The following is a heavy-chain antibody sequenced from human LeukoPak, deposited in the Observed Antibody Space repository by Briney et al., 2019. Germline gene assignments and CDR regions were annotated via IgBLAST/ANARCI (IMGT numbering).Heavy chain of an antibody. Sequence: PSQTLSLTCTVSGGSISIGGYYWSWIRQPPGKGLEWIGYIYYSGSTNYNPSLKSRVTISVDTSKNQFSLKLSSVTAADTAVYYCARGPPMSSGWYSLDYWGQGTLVTVSS. CDR3: ARGPPMSSGWYSLDY. CDR1: GGSISIGGYY. D-gene: IGHD6-19*01. V-gene: IGHV4-61*08. CDR2: IYYSGST. J-gene: IGHJ4*02.